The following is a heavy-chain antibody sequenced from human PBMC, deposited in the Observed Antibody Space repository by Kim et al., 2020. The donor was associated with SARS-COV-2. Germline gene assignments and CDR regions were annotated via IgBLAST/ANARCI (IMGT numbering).Heavy chain of an antibody. CDR3: ARGGPYYYGSGSYYPDAFDL. CDR1: GYTFTSYA. V-gene: IGHV7-4-1*02. D-gene: IGHD3-10*01. J-gene: IGHJ3*01. Sequence: ASVKVSCKASGYTFTSYAMKWVRQAPGQGLEWMGWINTNTGNPTDAQGFTGRFVFSVDTSVSTAYLQISSLKAEDTAVYYCARGGPYYYGSGSYYPDAFDLWGQGTMVTVSS. CDR2: INTNTGNP.